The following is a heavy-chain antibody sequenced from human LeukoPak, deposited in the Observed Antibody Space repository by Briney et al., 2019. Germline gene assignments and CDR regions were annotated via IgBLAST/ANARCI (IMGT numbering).Heavy chain of an antibody. CDR3: ARDQAPDYYDSSGNDAFDI. D-gene: IGHD3-22*01. CDR1: GFTFSSYS. Sequence: GGSLRLSCAASGFTFSSYSMNWVRQAPGKGLEWVSSISSSSSYIYYADSVKGRFTISRDNAKNSLYLQMNSLRAEDTAVYYCARDQAPDYYDSSGNDAFDIWGQGTMVTVSS. CDR2: ISSSSSYI. V-gene: IGHV3-21*01. J-gene: IGHJ3*02.